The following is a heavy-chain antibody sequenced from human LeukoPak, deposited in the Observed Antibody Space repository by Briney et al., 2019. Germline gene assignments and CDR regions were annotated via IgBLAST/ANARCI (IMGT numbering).Heavy chain of an antibody. D-gene: IGHD3-10*01. Sequence: GGSLRLSCAAPGFTFTNYTMSWGRPAPGKGLGWVSGISGSGGSTYYADSVKGRFTISRDNSRNTLYLQMNSLRAEDTAVYYCAKDQDYYDSGGIDYWGQGTLVTVSS. CDR3: AKDQDYYDSGGIDY. J-gene: IGHJ4*02. CDR1: GFTFTNYT. V-gene: IGHV3-23*01. CDR2: ISGSGGST.